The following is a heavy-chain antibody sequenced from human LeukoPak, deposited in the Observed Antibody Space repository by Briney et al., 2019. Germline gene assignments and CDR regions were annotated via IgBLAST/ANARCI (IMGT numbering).Heavy chain of an antibody. V-gene: IGHV3-66*01. CDR1: GFTVSSNY. CDR3: ARVGRTYYYDSSGYQKDY. D-gene: IGHD3-22*01. Sequence: PGGSLRLSCAASGFTVSSNYMSWVRQAPGKGLEWVSVIYSGGSTYYADSVKGRFTISRDNSKNTLYLQMNSLRAEDTAVYYCARVGRTYYYDSSGYQKDYWGQGTLVTVSS. CDR2: IYSGGST. J-gene: IGHJ4*02.